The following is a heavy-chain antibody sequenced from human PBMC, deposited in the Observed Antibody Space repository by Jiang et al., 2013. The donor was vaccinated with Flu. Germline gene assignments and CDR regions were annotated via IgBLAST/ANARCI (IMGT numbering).Heavy chain of an antibody. CDR3: ARDPGLTIFSMIMVRDGMDV. CDR2: IYNSGNT. J-gene: IGHJ6*02. V-gene: IGHV4-39*07. Sequence: KGLEWIGNIYNSGNTYYNPSLKSRVTISVDTSKNQFSLRLSSVTAADTAVYYCARDPGLTIFSMIMVRDGMDVWGQGTTVTVSS. D-gene: IGHD3-22*01.